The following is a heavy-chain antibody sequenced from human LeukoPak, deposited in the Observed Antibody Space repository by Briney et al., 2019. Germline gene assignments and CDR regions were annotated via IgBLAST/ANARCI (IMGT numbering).Heavy chain of an antibody. J-gene: IGHJ4*02. Sequence: GGSLRLSCAASGFTFSNAWMSWVRQAPGKGLEWVGRIKSKTDGGTTDYAAPVKGRFTISRDDSKNTLYLQMNSLKTEDTAVYYCTTGSDIEWELRFDYWGQGTLVTVSS. V-gene: IGHV3-15*01. D-gene: IGHD1-26*01. CDR1: GFTFSNAW. CDR2: IKSKTDGGTT. CDR3: TTGSDIEWELRFDY.